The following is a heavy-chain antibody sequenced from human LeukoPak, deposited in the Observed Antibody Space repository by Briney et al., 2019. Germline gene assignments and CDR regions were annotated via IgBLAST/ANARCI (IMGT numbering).Heavy chain of an antibody. Sequence: SETLSLTCAVYGGSFSGYYWSWIRQPPGKGLEWIGEINHSGSTNYNPSLKSRVTISVDTSKNQFSLKLSSVTAADTAVYYCARRGSYPYYCYYYYMDVWGKGTTVTISS. D-gene: IGHD3-16*02. CDR2: INHSGST. J-gene: IGHJ6*03. CDR1: GGSFSGYY. CDR3: ARRGSYPYYCYYYYMDV. V-gene: IGHV4-34*01.